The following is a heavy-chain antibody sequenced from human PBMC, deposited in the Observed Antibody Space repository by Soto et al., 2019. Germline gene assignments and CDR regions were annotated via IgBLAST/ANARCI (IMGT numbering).Heavy chain of an antibody. CDR3: ASYCSGGSCLTMDV. CDR2: IIPILGIA. CDR1: GGTFSSYT. Sequence: QVQLVQSGAEVKKPGSSVKVSCKASGGTFSSYTISWVRPAPGQGLEWMGRIIPILGIANYAQKFQGRVTITADKSTSTAYMELSSLRSEDTAVYYCASYCSGGSCLTMDVWGRGTTVTVSS. V-gene: IGHV1-69*02. J-gene: IGHJ6*02. D-gene: IGHD2-15*01.